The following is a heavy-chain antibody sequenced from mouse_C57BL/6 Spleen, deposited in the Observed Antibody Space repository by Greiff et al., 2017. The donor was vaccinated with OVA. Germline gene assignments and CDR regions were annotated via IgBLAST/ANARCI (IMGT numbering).Heavy chain of an antibody. Sequence: EVQLQQSVAELVRPGHSVTLSCPVSGFYIKNTSMHWVKQRPEQGLEWIGRLDPANGTPKYSTKFQGKSTITADTSSNTAYMQLSSQTSEDTAIYYGAREDYCGSSYFDYWGQGTTLTVSS. CDR1: GFYIKNTS. J-gene: IGHJ2*01. V-gene: IGHV14-3*01. CDR2: LDPANGTP. D-gene: IGHD1-1*01. CDR3: AREDYCGSSYFDY.